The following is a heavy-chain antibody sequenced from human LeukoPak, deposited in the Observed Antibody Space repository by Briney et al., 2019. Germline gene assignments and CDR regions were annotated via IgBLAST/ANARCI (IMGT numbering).Heavy chain of an antibody. V-gene: IGHV3-23*01. CDR3: AKGIAASRSSSSPDY. J-gene: IGHJ4*02. CDR2: ISDSGGAT. D-gene: IGHD6-13*01. CDR1: GFTFSSCA. Sequence: GGSLRLSCAVSGFTFSSCAMSWVRQAPGKGLEWVSGISDSGGATYYTDSVKGRFTISRDNSKDTLYLQMKSLRAEDTAVYYCAKGIAASRSSSSPDYWGQGTLVTVSS.